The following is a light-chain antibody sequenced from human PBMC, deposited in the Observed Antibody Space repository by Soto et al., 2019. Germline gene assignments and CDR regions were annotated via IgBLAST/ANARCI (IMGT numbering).Light chain of an antibody. CDR2: DVS. Sequence: QSALTQPRSVYGYPGQSVTISCTGTSSDVGGYNYVSWYQQHPGKAPKLMIYDVSKRPSGVPDRFSGSKSGNTASLTISGLQAEDEADYYCCSYAGSYAYVFGTGTKLTVL. J-gene: IGLJ1*01. V-gene: IGLV2-11*01. CDR3: CSYAGSYAYV. CDR1: SSDVGGYNY.